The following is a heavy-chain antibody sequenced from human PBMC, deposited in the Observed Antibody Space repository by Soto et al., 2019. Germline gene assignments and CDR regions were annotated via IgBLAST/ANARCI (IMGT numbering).Heavy chain of an antibody. Sequence: QVHLVQSGAEVKKPGASVKISCKASGFISNAIHWVRQAPGQRLEWMGWINAGNGNTKYSEKFQDRVSFTRDTSANTLYMELRGLRSEDTAIYYCATDNPQSSDLYWDWFGPWGQGTLVTVSS. D-gene: IGHD2-8*02. CDR2: INAGNGNT. CDR1: GFISNA. J-gene: IGHJ5*02. V-gene: IGHV1-3*01. CDR3: ATDNPQSSDLYWDWFGP.